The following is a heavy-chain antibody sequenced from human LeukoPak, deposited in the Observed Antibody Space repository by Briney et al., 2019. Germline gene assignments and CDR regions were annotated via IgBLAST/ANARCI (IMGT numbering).Heavy chain of an antibody. D-gene: IGHD2-15*01. Sequence: GGSLRLSCAASGFTFNKYDMHWVRQAPGKGLEWVAVISYDGGSRYYADSVKARFTVSRDNSKNTLFLQMNSLRGEDTAVYYCTREVSGSRSPVFYSDYWGQGAQVTVSS. V-gene: IGHV3-30-3*01. CDR1: GFTFNKYD. CDR2: ISYDGGSR. CDR3: TREVSGSRSPVFYSDY. J-gene: IGHJ4*02.